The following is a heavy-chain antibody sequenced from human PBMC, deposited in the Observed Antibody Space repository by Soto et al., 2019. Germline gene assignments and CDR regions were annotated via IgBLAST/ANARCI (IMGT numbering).Heavy chain of an antibody. CDR3: ARVPSDFWSGCRAYYYYYGMDV. CDR1: GGSFSGYY. Sequence: SETLSLTCAVYGGSFSGYYWSWIRQPPGKGLEWIGEINHSGSTNYNPSLKSRVTISVDTSKNQFSLKLSSVTAADTAVYYCARVPSDFWSGCRAYYYYYGMDVWGQGTTVTVSS. V-gene: IGHV4-34*01. CDR2: INHSGST. J-gene: IGHJ6*02. D-gene: IGHD3-3*01.